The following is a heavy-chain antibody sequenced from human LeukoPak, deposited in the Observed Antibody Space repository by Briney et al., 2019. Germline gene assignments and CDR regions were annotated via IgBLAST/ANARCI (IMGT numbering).Heavy chain of an antibody. V-gene: IGHV3-20*04. J-gene: IGHJ5*02. CDR1: GFTFDDYG. Sequence: GGSLRLSCAASGFTFDDYGMSWVRQAPGKGLEWVSGINWNGGSTGYADSMKGRFTISRDNAKNSLYLQMNSLRAEDTALYYCARDRDGDYGNWFDPWGQGTLVTVSS. CDR2: INWNGGST. D-gene: IGHD4-17*01. CDR3: ARDRDGDYGNWFDP.